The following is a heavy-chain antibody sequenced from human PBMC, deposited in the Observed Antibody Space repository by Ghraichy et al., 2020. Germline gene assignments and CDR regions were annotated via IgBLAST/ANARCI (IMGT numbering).Heavy chain of an antibody. V-gene: IGHV4-4*07. J-gene: IGHJ5*02. D-gene: IGHD3-22*01. CDR1: GGSISSYY. CDR3: ARDGEYYDSSGSDWFDP. CDR2: IYTSGST. Sequence: ESLNISCTVSGGSISSYYWSWIRQPAGKGLEWIGRIYTSGSTNYNPSLKSRVTMSVDTSKNQFSLKLSSVTAADTAVYYCARDGEYYDSSGSDWFDPWGQGTLVTVSS.